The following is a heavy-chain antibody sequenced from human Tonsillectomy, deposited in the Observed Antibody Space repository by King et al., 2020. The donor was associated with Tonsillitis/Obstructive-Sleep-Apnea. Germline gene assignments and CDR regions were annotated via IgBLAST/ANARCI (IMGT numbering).Heavy chain of an antibody. CDR2: LSYDGSNK. V-gene: IGHV3-30*04. J-gene: IGHJ4*02. CDR1: GFKFSSYA. Sequence: QVQLVESGGGVVQPGRSLRLSCAASGFKFSSYAMHWVRQAPGKGLEWVAFLSYDGSNKYYADSVKGRFTNSRDNSKNTLFLQMNCLRVEDTAVYYCARSIQGWHYFDYWGQGTLVTVSS. CDR3: ARSIQGWHYFDY. D-gene: IGHD6-19*01.